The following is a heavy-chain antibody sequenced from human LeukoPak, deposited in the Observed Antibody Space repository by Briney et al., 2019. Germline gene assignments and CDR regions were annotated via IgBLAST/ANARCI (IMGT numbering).Heavy chain of an antibody. CDR3: ARDWVAYCGGDCFPNDY. CDR2: ISAYNGNT. J-gene: IGHJ4*02. Sequence: ASVKVSCKASGYTFTSYGISWVRQAPGQGLEWMGWISAYNGNTNYAQKLQGRVTMTTDTSTSTAYMELRSLRSDDTAVYYCARDWVAYCGGDCFPNDYWGQGALVTVSS. CDR1: GYTFTSYG. V-gene: IGHV1-18*01. D-gene: IGHD2-21*02.